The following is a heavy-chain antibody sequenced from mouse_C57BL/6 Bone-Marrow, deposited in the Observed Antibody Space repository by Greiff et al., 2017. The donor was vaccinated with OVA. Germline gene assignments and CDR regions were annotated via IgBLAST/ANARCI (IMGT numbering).Heavy chain of an antibody. V-gene: IGHV1-42*01. Sequence: VQLQQSGPELVKPGASVKISCKASGYSFTGYYMNWVKQSPEKSLEWIGEINPSTGGTTYNQKFKAKATLTVDKSSSTAYMQLKSLTSEVTAVYYCARWRDGYWGYFDGWGTGTTVTVSS. CDR2: INPSTGGT. CDR3: ARWRDGYWGYFDG. D-gene: IGHD2-3*01. J-gene: IGHJ1*03. CDR1: GYSFTGYY.